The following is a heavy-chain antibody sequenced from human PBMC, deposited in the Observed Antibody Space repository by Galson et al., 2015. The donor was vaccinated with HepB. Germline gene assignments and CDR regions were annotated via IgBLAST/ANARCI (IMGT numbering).Heavy chain of an antibody. CDR1: GFTFSDYY. Sequence: SLRLSCAASGFTFSDYYMSWIRQAPGKGLEWVSYISSSSSYTNYADSVKGRFTISRDNAKNSLYLQMNSLRAEDTAVYYCARVPPGIAVAKAPRFDPWGQGTLVTVSS. D-gene: IGHD6-19*01. V-gene: IGHV3-11*06. J-gene: IGHJ5*02. CDR3: ARVPPGIAVAKAPRFDP. CDR2: ISSSSSYT.